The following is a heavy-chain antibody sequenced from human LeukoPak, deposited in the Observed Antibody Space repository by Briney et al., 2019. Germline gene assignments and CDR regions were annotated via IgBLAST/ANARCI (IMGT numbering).Heavy chain of an antibody. CDR3: AKSYYDSSGYYYEGDYFDY. CDR2: ISGSGGRT. J-gene: IGHJ4*02. V-gene: IGHV3-23*01. Sequence: PGGSLRFSCAASGFTFSSYAMSWVRQAPGKGLEWVSSISGSGGRTYYADSVKGRFTISRDNSKNTLYLQMNSLRAEDTAVYYCAKSYYDSSGYYYEGDYFDYWGQGTLVTVSS. CDR1: GFTFSSYA. D-gene: IGHD3-22*01.